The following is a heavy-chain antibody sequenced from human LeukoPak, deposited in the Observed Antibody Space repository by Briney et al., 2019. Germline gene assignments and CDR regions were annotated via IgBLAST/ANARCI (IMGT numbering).Heavy chain of an antibody. CDR1: GFTFSSYA. D-gene: IGHD2-2*02. CDR2: ISYDGSNK. J-gene: IGHJ6*02. Sequence: GGSLRLSCAASGFTFSSYAMHWVRQAPGKGLEWVAVISYDGSNKYYADSVKGRFTISRDNSKNTLYLQMNSLRAEDTAVYYCARDIPDVWGQGTTVTVSS. V-gene: IGHV3-30-3*01. CDR3: ARDIPDV.